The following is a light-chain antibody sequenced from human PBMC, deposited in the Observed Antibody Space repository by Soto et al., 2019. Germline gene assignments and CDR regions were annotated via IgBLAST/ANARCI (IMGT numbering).Light chain of an antibody. J-gene: IGKJ3*01. CDR2: AAS. Sequence: DIQMTQSPSSLSASVGDRVTITCRASQGISNYLAWYQQKPGKVPKLLIYAASTLQSGIPSRFSGSGSGTDVTLNISSLQPEDVATYYCQKYNSVPIHFGPGTKVGIK. CDR1: QGISNY. V-gene: IGKV1-27*01. CDR3: QKYNSVPIH.